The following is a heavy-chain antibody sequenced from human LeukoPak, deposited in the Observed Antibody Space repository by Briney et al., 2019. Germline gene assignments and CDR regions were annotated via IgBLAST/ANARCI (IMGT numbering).Heavy chain of an antibody. CDR2: IYPGDSDT. J-gene: IGHJ4*02. V-gene: IGHV5-51*01. CDR1: GYSFTSHW. CDR3: AGAFDCLSGLNN. Sequence: GESLKISCQGSGYSFTSHWIVWVRQMPGKGLEWMGIIYPGDSDTRYSPPFQGQVSISADKSINTAYLQWSSLKASDTAIYYCAGAFDCLSGLNNGGQGTLVTVSS. D-gene: IGHD3-9*01.